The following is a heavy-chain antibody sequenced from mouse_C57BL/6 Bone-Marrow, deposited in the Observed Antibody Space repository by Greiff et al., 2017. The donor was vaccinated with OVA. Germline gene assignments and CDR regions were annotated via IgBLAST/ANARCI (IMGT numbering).Heavy chain of an antibody. V-gene: IGHV1-82*01. J-gene: IGHJ3*01. Sequence: VQVVESGPELVKPGASVKISCKASGYAFSSSWMNWVKQRPGKGLEWIGRIYPGDGDTNYNGKFKGKATLTADKSSSTAYMQLSSLTSEDSAVYFCARDDYGSSPWFAYWGQGTLVTVSA. CDR1: GYAFSSSW. CDR2: IYPGDGDT. CDR3: ARDDYGSSPWFAY. D-gene: IGHD1-1*01.